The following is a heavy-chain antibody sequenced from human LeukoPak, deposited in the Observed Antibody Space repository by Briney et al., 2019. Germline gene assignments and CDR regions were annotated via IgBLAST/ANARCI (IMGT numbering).Heavy chain of an antibody. V-gene: IGHV1-24*01. CDR2: FDPEDGET. Sequence: ASVKVSCKASGYTFTGYYMHWVRQAPGKGLEWMGGFDPEDGETIYAQKFQGRVTMTEDTSTDTAYMELSSLRSEDTAVYYCATRAVADSSSWYMGASWFDPWGQGTLVTVSS. CDR3: ATRAVADSSSWYMGASWFDP. CDR1: GYTFTGYY. D-gene: IGHD6-13*01. J-gene: IGHJ5*02.